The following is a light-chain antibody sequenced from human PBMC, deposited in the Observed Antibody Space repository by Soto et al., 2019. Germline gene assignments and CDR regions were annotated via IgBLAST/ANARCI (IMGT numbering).Light chain of an antibody. Sequence: EVVLTQSPGTLALSRGEGATLSCRASQSVSSSYLAWYQHRPGQAPRLLIFGASSRATGIPDRFSGTGSGTDFTLTISRLEPEDFAVYYCQQYGNSPWTFGQGTKVDIK. CDR3: QQYGNSPWT. V-gene: IGKV3-20*01. J-gene: IGKJ1*01. CDR2: GAS. CDR1: QSVSSSY.